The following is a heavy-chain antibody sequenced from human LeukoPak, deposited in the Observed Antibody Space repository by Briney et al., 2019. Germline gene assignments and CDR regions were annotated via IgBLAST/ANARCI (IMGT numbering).Heavy chain of an antibody. J-gene: IGHJ6*02. CDR2: ISSSSSYI. V-gene: IGHV3-21*01. CDR1: GFTVSSNY. CDR3: ARAYCSSTSCYGMDV. Sequence: PGGSLRLSCAASGFTVSSNYMSWVRQAPGKGLEWVSSISSSSSYIYYADSVKGRFTISRDNAKNSLYLQMNSLRAEDTAVYYCARAYCSSTSCYGMDVWGQGTTVTVSS. D-gene: IGHD2-2*01.